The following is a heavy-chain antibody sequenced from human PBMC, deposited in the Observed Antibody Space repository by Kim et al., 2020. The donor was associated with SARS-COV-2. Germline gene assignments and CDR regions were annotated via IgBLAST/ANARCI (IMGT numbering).Heavy chain of an antibody. Sequence: GGSLRLSCAASGFTFSSYAMSWVRQAPGKGLEWVSAISGSGGSTYYADSVKGRFTISRDNSKNTLYLQMNSLRAKDTAVYYCAIETGSPGSWYYVFGMDVWGQGTTVTVSS. CDR1: GFTFSSYA. J-gene: IGHJ6*02. D-gene: IGHD6-13*01. CDR3: AIETGSPGSWYYVFGMDV. V-gene: IGHV3-23*01. CDR2: ISGSGGST.